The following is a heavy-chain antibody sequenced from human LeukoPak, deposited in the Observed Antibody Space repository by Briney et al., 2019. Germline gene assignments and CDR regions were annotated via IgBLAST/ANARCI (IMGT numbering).Heavy chain of an antibody. CDR1: GFTFDDYG. CDR3: ARDRSDTAMVTILFDY. V-gene: IGHV3-20*04. CDR2: INWNGGST. J-gene: IGHJ4*02. Sequence: PGGSLRLSCAASGFTFDDYGMSWVRQAPGKGLEWVSGINWNGGSTGYADSVKGRFTISRDNAKNSLYLQMNSLRAEDTAVYYCARDRSDTAMVTILFDYWGQGTLVTVSS. D-gene: IGHD5-18*01.